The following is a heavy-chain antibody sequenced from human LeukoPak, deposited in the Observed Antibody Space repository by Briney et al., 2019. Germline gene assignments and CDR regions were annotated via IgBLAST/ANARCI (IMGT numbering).Heavy chain of an antibody. Sequence: GGSLRLSCAASGFTFSSYAMSWVRQAPGKGLEWVGRIRSKTEGGTTDYAAPVKGRFTISRDDSKDTLYLQMNSLKTEDTAVYYCTTGSVTGYWGQGTLVAVSS. J-gene: IGHJ4*02. D-gene: IGHD4-17*01. CDR2: IRSKTEGGTT. CDR1: GFTFSSYA. CDR3: TTGSVTGY. V-gene: IGHV3-15*01.